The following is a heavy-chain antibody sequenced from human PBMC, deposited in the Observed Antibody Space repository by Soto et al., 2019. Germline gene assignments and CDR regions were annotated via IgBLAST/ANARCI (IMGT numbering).Heavy chain of an antibody. J-gene: IGHJ4*02. CDR1: GFTFDDYA. Sequence: PGGSLRLSCVVSGFTFDDYAMRWVRHAPGKCLEWVSCINCSSTAIYYADSVKGRFTISRDNAKNSLFLQMNSLRAEDTALYYCDKGTCRGSNCYGSAFDYWGQGXLVTVYS. CDR2: INCSSTAI. D-gene: IGHD2-2*01. V-gene: IGHV3-9*01. CDR3: DKGTCRGSNCYGSAFDY.